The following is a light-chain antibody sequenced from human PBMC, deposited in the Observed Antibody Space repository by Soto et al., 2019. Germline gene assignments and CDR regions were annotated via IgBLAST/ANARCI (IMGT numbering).Light chain of an antibody. CDR2: GAS. CDR1: QSVRSN. V-gene: IGKV3-15*01. CDR3: QQYNNWRA. Sequence: EIVMTQSPATLSVSPGERATLSCRASQSVRSNLAWDQQKPGQAPRLLIYGASTRATGIPARFSGSGSGTEFTLTISSLQSEDFAVYYCQQYNNWRAFGQGTKVEIK. J-gene: IGKJ1*01.